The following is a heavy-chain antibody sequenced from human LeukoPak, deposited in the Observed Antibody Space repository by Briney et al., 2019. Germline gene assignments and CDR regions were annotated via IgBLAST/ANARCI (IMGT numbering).Heavy chain of an antibody. V-gene: IGHV3-7*03. CDR1: AFTFSNYW. CDR2: IKGDGSNK. Sequence: GGSLRLSCAVSAFTFSNYWMSWVRQAPGKGLEWVAKIKGDGSNKNYADTVKGRFTFSRDNAKNSLYLLMNSLRAEDTAVYYCARDDNDHAETIYYDVFNVWGEGTKLTVS. D-gene: IGHD1-26*01. J-gene: IGHJ3*01. CDR3: ARDDNDHAETIYYDVFNV.